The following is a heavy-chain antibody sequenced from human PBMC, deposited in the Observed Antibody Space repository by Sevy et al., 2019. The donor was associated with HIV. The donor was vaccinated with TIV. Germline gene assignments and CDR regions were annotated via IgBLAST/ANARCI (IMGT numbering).Heavy chain of an antibody. D-gene: IGHD6-6*01. CDR3: ARRGMSFLVRDYYFDY. Sequence: GGSLRLSCAASGFTFSRYAMHWVRQAPGKGLEWVAAISYDGSNKYYADSVKGRFTISRDNSKNTLYLQMNSLRAEDTDVYYCARRGMSFLVRDYYFDYWGQGTLVTVSS. CDR1: GFTFSRYA. CDR2: ISYDGSNK. J-gene: IGHJ4*02. V-gene: IGHV3-30-3*01.